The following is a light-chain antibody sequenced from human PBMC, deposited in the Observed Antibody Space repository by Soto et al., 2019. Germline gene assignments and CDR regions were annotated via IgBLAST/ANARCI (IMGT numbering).Light chain of an antibody. CDR2: DAS. J-gene: IGKJ2*02. CDR1: QDISNY. V-gene: IGKV1-33*01. CDR3: QQYDNLPPCT. Sequence: DIQMTQSPSSLSASVGDRVTITCHASQDISNYLNWYQQKPGKAPKLLIYDASNLETGVPSRFSGSGSGTDFTFTISSLQPEDIATYYCQQYDNLPPCTFGQGTKLEIK.